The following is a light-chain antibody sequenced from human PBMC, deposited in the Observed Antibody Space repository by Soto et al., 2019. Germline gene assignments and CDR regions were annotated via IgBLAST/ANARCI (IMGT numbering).Light chain of an antibody. CDR3: SSYTSSSTLNWV. Sequence: QSALTQPASVSGSPGQSITISCTGTSSDVGGYNYVSWYQQHPGKAPKLMIYEVTNRPSGFSNRFSGSKSGNTASLTISGLQAEDEADYYCSSYTSSSTLNWVFGGGTKVTVL. CDR1: SSDVGGYNY. V-gene: IGLV2-14*01. CDR2: EVT. J-gene: IGLJ3*02.